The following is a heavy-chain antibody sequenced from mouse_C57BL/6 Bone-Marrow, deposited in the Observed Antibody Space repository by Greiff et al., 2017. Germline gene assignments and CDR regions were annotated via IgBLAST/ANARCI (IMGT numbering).Heavy chain of an antibody. CDR1: GFTFSSYT. V-gene: IGHV5-9*01. CDR2: ISGGGGNT. J-gene: IGHJ2*01. CDR3: ARQGIITTVVDFDY. D-gene: IGHD1-1*01. Sequence: EVQVVESGGGLVKPGGSLKLSCAASGFTFSSYTMSWVRQTPEKRLEWVATISGGGGNTYYPDSVKGRFTISRDNAKNTLYLQMSRLRSEDTALYYCARQGIITTVVDFDYWGQGTTLTVSS.